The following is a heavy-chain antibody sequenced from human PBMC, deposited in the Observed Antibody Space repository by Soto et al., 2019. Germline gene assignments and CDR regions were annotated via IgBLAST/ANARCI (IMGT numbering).Heavy chain of an antibody. CDR1: GFTFSSYW. V-gene: IGHV3-7*03. CDR2: IKQDGSEK. D-gene: IGHD2-2*03. CDR3: AKARIGFLGAFDI. J-gene: IGHJ3*02. Sequence: EVQLVESGGGLVQPGGSLRLSCAASGFTFSSYWMSWVRQAPGKGLEWVANIKQDGSEKYYVDSVKGRFTISRDNSKNTLYLQMNSLRAEDTAVYYCAKARIGFLGAFDIWGQGTMVTVSS.